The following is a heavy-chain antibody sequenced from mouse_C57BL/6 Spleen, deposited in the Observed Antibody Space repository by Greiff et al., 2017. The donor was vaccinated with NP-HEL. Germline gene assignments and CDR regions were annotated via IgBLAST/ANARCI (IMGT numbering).Heavy chain of an antibody. V-gene: IGHV5-9-1*02. CDR2: ISSGGEYI. CDR3: TRGGYDYDVDY. D-gene: IGHD2-4*01. CDR1: GFTFSSYA. J-gene: IGHJ4*01. Sequence: DVKLVESGEGLVKPGGSLKLSCAASGFTFSSYAMSWVRQTPEKRLEWVAYISSGGEYIYSADTVKGRFAIYRDHARNTLYLRMSSLKSEDTAMYYCTRGGYDYDVDYWGQGTSVTVSS.